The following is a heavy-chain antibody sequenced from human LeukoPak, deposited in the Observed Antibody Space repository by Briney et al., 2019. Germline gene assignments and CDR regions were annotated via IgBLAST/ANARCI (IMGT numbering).Heavy chain of an antibody. CDR1: GYTFTRYA. J-gene: IGHJ4*02. D-gene: IGHD6-19*01. CDR2: INPNTGNP. V-gene: IGHV7-4-1*02. Sequence: GASVKVSCKASGYTFTRYAMNWLRQAPRQGLEWMGWINPNTGNPTYAQAFTGRFVFSLDTSVSTAYLQISSLNTEDTAVYYCAIDQPVAGVSNFDSWGQGTLVTVSS. CDR3: AIDQPVAGVSNFDS.